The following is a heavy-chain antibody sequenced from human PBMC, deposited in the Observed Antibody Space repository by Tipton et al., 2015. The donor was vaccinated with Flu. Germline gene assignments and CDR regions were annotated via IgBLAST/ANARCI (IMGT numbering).Heavy chain of an antibody. CDR1: GDSMRRDYF. CDR3: ARRDYNNYVSDPNNWFDP. Sequence: TLSLTCTVSGDSMRRDYFWGWIRQAPGKGLEWIGNIHYSGSPHYNPSLKSRVTISVDTSKNQFSLRLNSVTAADTAVYYCARRDYNNYVSDPNNWFDPWGKGTLVTVSS. CDR2: IHYSGSP. V-gene: IGHV4-38-2*02. D-gene: IGHD4-11*01. J-gene: IGHJ5*02.